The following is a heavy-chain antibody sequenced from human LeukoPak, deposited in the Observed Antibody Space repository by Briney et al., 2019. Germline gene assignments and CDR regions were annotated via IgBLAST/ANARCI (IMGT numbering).Heavy chain of an antibody. CDR3: ARGLGYYYDSSGYYYGNLDY. CDR1: GGSISSGDYY. D-gene: IGHD3-22*01. Sequence: SETLSLTCTVSGGSISSGDYYWSWIRQPPGKGLEWIGYIYYSGSTYYNPSLKSRVTISVDTSKNQFSLKLSSVTAADTAVYYCARGLGYYYDSSGYYYGNLDYWGQGTLVTVSS. J-gene: IGHJ4*02. V-gene: IGHV4-30-4*01. CDR2: IYYSGST.